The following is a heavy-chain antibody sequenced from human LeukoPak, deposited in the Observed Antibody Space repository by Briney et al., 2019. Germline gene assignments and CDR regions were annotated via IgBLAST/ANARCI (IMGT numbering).Heavy chain of an antibody. Sequence: ASVKVSCKASGYTFTSYYMHWVRQAPAQGLEWMGIINPSGGSTSYAHKFQGRVTMTRDTSTSTVYMELSSLRSEDTAVYYCASSWNLDANWFDPWGQGTLVTVSS. D-gene: IGHD1-7*01. CDR2: INPSGGST. J-gene: IGHJ5*02. CDR3: ASSWNLDANWFDP. V-gene: IGHV1-46*01. CDR1: GYTFTSYY.